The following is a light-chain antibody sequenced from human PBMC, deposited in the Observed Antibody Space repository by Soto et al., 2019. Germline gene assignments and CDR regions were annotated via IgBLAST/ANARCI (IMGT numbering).Light chain of an antibody. CDR2: GAS. J-gene: IGKJ5*01. CDR3: QQHGSSHPTT. Sequence: EIVLTQSPGTLSLSPGERATLSCRASQSVSSTYLAWYQQKPGQAPRLLIYGASSRATGIPDRFSGSGSGTDFILAISRLEPEDFAVYYCQQHGSSHPTTFGQGTRLEL. V-gene: IGKV3-20*01. CDR1: QSVSSTY.